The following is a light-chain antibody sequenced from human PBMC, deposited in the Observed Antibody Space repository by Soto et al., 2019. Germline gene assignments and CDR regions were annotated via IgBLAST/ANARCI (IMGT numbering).Light chain of an antibody. V-gene: IGKV3-15*01. Sequence: EIVLTQSPGTLSLSPGERATLSCRASQRLSSNYLAWFQQKPGQAPRLLIYDASNRATGIPDRFSGSGSGTEFTLTISSLQSEDFAVYYCQQYNNWPPITFGQGTRLEI. CDR1: QRLSSN. CDR2: DAS. CDR3: QQYNNWPPIT. J-gene: IGKJ5*01.